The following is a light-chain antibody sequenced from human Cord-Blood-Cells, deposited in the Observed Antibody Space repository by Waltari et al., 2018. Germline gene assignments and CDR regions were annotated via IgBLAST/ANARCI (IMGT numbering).Light chain of an antibody. CDR2: GAS. CDR1: QSVSSSY. Sequence: EIVLTQSPGTLSLSPGERATLSCRASQSVSSSYLALYQQKPGQAPRLLIYGASSRATGIPARFSGSGSGTDFNLTISRLEPEDFAVYYCQQYGSSPNTFGQATKLEIK. V-gene: IGKV3-20*01. J-gene: IGKJ2*01. CDR3: QQYGSSPNT.